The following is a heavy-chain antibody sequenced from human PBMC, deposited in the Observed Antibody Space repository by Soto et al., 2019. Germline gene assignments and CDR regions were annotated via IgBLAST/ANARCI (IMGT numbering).Heavy chain of an antibody. CDR2: IIPIFGTA. CDR3: ATRRAYCSSTSCYRDYYYGMDV. J-gene: IGHJ6*02. Sequence: QVQLVQSGAEVKKPGSSVKVSCKASGGTFSSYAISWVRQAPGQGLEWMGGIIPIFGTANYAQKFQGRVTITADESTSTAYMELSSLRSEDTAVYYCATRRAYCSSTSCYRDYYYGMDVWGQGTTVTVSS. D-gene: IGHD2-2*01. CDR1: GGTFSSYA. V-gene: IGHV1-69*01.